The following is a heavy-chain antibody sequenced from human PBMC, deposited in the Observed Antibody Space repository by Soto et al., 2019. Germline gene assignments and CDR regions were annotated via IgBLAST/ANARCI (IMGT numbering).Heavy chain of an antibody. D-gene: IGHD3-10*01. V-gene: IGHV4-34*01. CDR1: GGSFSGYY. J-gene: IGHJ5*02. Sequence: SETLSLTCAVYGGSFSGYYWSWSRQPPGKGLEWIGEINHSGSTNYNPSLKSRVTISVDTSKNQFSLKLSSVTAADTAVYYCASVRRVPTPNWFDPRGQGTLVTVS. CDR2: INHSGST. CDR3: ASVRRVPTPNWFDP.